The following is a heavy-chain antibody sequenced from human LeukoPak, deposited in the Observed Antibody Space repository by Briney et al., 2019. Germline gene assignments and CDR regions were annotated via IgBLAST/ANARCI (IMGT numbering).Heavy chain of an antibody. Sequence: PGRSLRLSCAASGFTFSSYGMHWVRQAPGKGLEWVAVISYDGSNKYYADSVKGRFTISRDNSKNTLYLQMDNLRAEDTAVYYCAREVPGAMNAFDIWGQGTMVTVSS. D-gene: IGHD2-2*01. CDR2: ISYDGSNK. J-gene: IGHJ3*02. V-gene: IGHV3-30*03. CDR1: GFTFSSYG. CDR3: AREVPGAMNAFDI.